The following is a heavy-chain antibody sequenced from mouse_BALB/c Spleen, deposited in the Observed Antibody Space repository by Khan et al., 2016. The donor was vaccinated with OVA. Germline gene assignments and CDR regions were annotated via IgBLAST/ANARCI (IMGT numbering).Heavy chain of an antibody. J-gene: IGHJ4*01. CDR1: GFSLTDYG. CDR2: ISGGGST. D-gene: IGHD1-1*02. Sequence: QVQLKESGPGLVAPSQSLSITCTVSGFSLTDYGVSWIRQPPGKGLEWLGLISGGGSTYYNSVLKSRLSISKDTSKSQVFLKMNSLQTDDTAMYYCAKLLWSHYYALDYWGQGTSVTVSS. V-gene: IGHV2-6-5*01. CDR3: AKLLWSHYYALDY.